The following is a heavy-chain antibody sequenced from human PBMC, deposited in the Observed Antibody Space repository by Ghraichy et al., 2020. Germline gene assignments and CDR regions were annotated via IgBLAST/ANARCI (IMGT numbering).Heavy chain of an antibody. CDR3: VRRRGSITLVRDPLDS. V-gene: IGHV5-51*01. J-gene: IGHJ4*02. Sequence: GESLNISCKGSEYTFTNFWIGWVRQMPGKGLEWMGIIYPGDSDTRYSPSFQGQVTISVDKSISTAYLQWTSLKASDSAMYYCVRRRGSITLVRDPLDSWGQGTLVTVSS. CDR2: IYPGDSDT. D-gene: IGHD3-10*01. CDR1: EYTFTNFW.